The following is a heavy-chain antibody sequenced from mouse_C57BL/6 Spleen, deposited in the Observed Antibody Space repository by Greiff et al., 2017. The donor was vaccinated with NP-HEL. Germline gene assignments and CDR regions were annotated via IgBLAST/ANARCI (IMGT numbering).Heavy chain of an antibody. V-gene: IGHV1-53*01. D-gene: IGHD1-1*01. CDR3: ARGNYYGSRGGYYYAMDY. CDR1: GYTFTSYW. Sequence: QVQLQQPGTELVKPGASVKLSCKASGYTFTSYWMHWVKQRPEQGLEWIGNINPSNGGTNYNEKFKSKATLTVDKSSSTAYMQLSSLTSEDSAVYYCARGNYYGSRGGYYYAMDYWGQGTSVTVSS. CDR2: INPSNGGT. J-gene: IGHJ4*01.